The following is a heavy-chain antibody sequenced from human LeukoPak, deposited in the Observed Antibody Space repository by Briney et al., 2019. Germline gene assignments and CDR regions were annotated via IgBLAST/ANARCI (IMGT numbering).Heavy chain of an antibody. D-gene: IGHD3-22*01. CDR1: GYTFTSYG. V-gene: IGHV1-18*01. Sequence: GASVKVSCKASGYTFTSYGISWVRQAPGQGLEWMGWISAYNGNTNYAQKLQGRVTMTTDTSTSTAYMELRRLRSDDTAVYYCARDGRYYYDSSGYYLFDYWGQGTLVTVSS. CDR3: ARDGRYYYDSSGYYLFDY. CDR2: ISAYNGNT. J-gene: IGHJ4*02.